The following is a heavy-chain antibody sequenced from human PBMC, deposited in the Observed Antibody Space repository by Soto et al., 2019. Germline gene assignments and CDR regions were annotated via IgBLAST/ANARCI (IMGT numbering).Heavy chain of an antibody. D-gene: IGHD2-2*01. CDR2: IYPGDSDT. Sequence: ESLKISCKGSGYSFTSYWIGWVRQMPGKGLEWMGIIYPGDSDTRYSPSFQGQVTISADKSISTAYLQWSSLKASDTAMYYCARRYCSSTSCYPSNYYGMDVWGQGTTVTVS. J-gene: IGHJ6*02. CDR3: ARRYCSSTSCYPSNYYGMDV. CDR1: GYSFTSYW. V-gene: IGHV5-51*01.